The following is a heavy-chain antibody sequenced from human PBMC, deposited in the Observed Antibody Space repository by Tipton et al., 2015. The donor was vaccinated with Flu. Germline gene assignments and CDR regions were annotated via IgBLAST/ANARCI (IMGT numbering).Heavy chain of an antibody. CDR3: ARDGPPYSPTSGWFDP. J-gene: IGHJ5*02. D-gene: IGHD1-26*01. CDR1: GFTFSDYW. Sequence: LSLTCAASGFTFSDYWMAWVRQAPGKGLEWVANIKQDGSERYYVDSVKGRFTISRDNARNSLYLQMNSLRADDTAVYFCARDGPPYSPTSGWFDPWGQGTLVTVSS. V-gene: IGHV3-7*01. CDR2: IKQDGSER.